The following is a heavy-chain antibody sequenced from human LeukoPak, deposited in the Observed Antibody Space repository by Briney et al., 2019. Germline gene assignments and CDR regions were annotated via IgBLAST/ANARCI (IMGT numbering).Heavy chain of an antibody. J-gene: IGHJ4*02. D-gene: IGHD3-16*02. CDR2: ISGSGGST. V-gene: IGHV3-23*01. CDR3: AKCGSAVITFGGVIVV. CDR1: GFTFSSYG. Sequence: SGGSLRLSCAASGFTFSSYGMHWVRQAPGKGLEWASAISGSGGSTYYADSVKGRFTISRDNSKNTLYLQMNSLRAEDTAVYYCAKCGSAVITFGGVIVVWGQGTLVTVSS.